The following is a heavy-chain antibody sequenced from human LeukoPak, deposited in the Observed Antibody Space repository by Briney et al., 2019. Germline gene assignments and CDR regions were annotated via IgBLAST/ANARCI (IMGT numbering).Heavy chain of an antibody. Sequence: SSATLSHTCTVSGGSVSSGSYYGSWIRQPPGKGLEWIGYIYYSGSTNYNPSLKSRVTISVDTSKNQFSLKLSSVTAADTAVYYCAAVWAMAFDIWGQGTMVTVPS. CDR3: AAVWAMAFDI. J-gene: IGHJ3*02. CDR1: GGSVSSGSYY. CDR2: IYYSGST. D-gene: IGHD2-2*01. V-gene: IGHV4-61*01.